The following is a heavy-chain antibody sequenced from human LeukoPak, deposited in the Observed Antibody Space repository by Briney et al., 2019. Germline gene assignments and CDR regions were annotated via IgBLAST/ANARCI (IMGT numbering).Heavy chain of an antibody. J-gene: IGHJ4*02. D-gene: IGHD3-16*01. CDR1: GDSLASDHY. V-gene: IGHV4-38-2*02. CDR2: IYYSGST. Sequence: SETLSLTCTVSGDSLASDHYWGWIRQPPGKGLEWIGSIYYSGSTYYNPSLKSRVTISVDTSKNQFSLKVTSVTAADTAVYYCGRGGDDYVWGSYGYTGSHWGQGTLVTVSS. CDR3: GRGGDDYVWGSYGYTGSH.